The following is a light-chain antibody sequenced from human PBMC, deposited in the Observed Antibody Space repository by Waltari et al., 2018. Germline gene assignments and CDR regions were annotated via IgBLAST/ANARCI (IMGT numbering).Light chain of an antibody. CDR3: QVWDSSSDHQV. V-gene: IGLV3-21*02. J-gene: IGLJ3*02. Sequence: SYVLTQPPSVSVAPGQTARLTCGGYTIASKSVHWYQERPGPAPVLVVYDDRDRPSGIPERFSGSNSGNTATLTISRVEAGDEADYYCQVWDSSSDHQVFGGGTKLTVL. CDR1: TIASKS. CDR2: DDR.